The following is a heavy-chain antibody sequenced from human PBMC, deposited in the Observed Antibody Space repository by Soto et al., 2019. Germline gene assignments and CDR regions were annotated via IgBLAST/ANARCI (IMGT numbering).Heavy chain of an antibody. J-gene: IGHJ6*04. CDR3: ARRSDYNYGSGKYYGLDV. Sequence: PGESLKISCKGSGYTFTNNWVGWVRQMPGKGLEWMGIIYPGDSDTRYSPSFQGQVTISVDKSIATAYLQWSSLKASDTAMYYCARRSDYNYGSGKYYGLDVWGEGTKVTVYS. V-gene: IGHV5-51*01. CDR1: GYTFTNNW. CDR2: IYPGDSDT. D-gene: IGHD3-10*01.